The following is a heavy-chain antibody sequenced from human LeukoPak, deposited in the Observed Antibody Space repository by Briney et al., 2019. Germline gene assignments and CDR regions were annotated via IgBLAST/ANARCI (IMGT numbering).Heavy chain of an antibody. D-gene: IGHD6-6*01. CDR1: GFTFDDYA. V-gene: IGHV3-9*01. CDR2: ISWNSGSI. CDR3: AKAVYSSSPPPYYFDY. Sequence: PGRSLRLSCAASGFTFDDYAMHWVRQAPGKGLEWVSGISWNSGSIVYADSVKGRFTISRDNAKNSLYLQMSSLRAEDTALYYCAKAVYSSSPPPYYFDYWGQGTLVTVSS. J-gene: IGHJ4*02.